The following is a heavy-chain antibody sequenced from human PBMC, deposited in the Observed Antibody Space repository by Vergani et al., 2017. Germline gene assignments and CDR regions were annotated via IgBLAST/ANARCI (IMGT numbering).Heavy chain of an antibody. D-gene: IGHD2-8*01. CDR1: GGSISSYY. CDR3: ARVEIYCTNGVCNYDAFDI. V-gene: IGHV4-59*01. CDR2: IYYSGST. Sequence: QVQLQESGPGLVKPSETLSLTCTVSGGSISSYYWSWIRQPPGKGLEWIGYIYYSGSTNYNPSLKSRVTISVDTSKNQFSLKLSSVTAADTAVYYCARVEIYCTNGVCNYDAFDIWGQGTMVTVSS. J-gene: IGHJ3*02.